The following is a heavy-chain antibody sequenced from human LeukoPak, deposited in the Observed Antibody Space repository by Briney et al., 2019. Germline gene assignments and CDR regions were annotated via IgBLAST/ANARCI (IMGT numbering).Heavy chain of an antibody. J-gene: IGHJ3*01. V-gene: IGHV4-59*08. CDR3: ARFDHVWETHGMDAFDL. CDR2: FYYSGST. D-gene: IGHD3-16*01. Sequence: PSETLSLTCTVSGGSMNDYYWSWIRQPPGKGLEWIASFYYSGSTAYNPSLKSRATISPDTSKNQFSLKLTSVTASDTAVYYCARFDHVWETHGMDAFDLWGQGTMVTVSS. CDR1: GGSMNDYY.